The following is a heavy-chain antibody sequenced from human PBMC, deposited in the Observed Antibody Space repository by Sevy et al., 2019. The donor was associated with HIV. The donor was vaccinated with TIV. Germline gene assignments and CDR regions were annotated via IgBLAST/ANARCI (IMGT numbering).Heavy chain of an antibody. V-gene: IGHV3-23*01. CDR2: ISGSGGST. Sequence: GGSLRLSCAASGFTFSSYAMSWVRQAPGKGLEWVSAISGSGGSTYYADSVKGRFTIPRDNAKNTLYLQMNSRSAEDTAVYYCAKDRIAVAGYYYYGMDVWGQGTTVTVSS. D-gene: IGHD6-19*01. CDR1: GFTFSSYA. J-gene: IGHJ6*02. CDR3: AKDRIAVAGYYYYGMDV.